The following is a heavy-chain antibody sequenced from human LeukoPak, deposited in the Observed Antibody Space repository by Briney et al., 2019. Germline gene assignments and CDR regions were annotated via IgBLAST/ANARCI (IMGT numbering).Heavy chain of an antibody. Sequence: SVKVSCKASGGTFSSYAISRVRQAPGQGLEWMGGIIPIFGTANYAQKFQGRVTITADESTSTAYMELSSLRSEDTAVYYCARDTDSNYPQGYWGQGTLVTVSS. CDR2: IIPIFGTA. D-gene: IGHD4-11*01. V-gene: IGHV1-69*01. CDR3: ARDTDSNYPQGY. J-gene: IGHJ4*02. CDR1: GGTFSSYA.